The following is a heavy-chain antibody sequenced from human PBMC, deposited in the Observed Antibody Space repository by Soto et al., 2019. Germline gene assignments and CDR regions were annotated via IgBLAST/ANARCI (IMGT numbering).Heavy chain of an antibody. CDR3: AKGTYSYGTLGPFDS. J-gene: IGHJ4*02. V-gene: IGHV3-30*18. CDR2: ILNDGSIQ. Sequence: GGSLRLSCAASGFTFSDYGMHWVRQAPGKGLEWVAGILNDGSIQYYADSVKGRFAISRDNARNTLFLQMNSLTADDTAVYYCAKGTYSYGTLGPFDSWGQGTLVTVSS. D-gene: IGHD5-18*01. CDR1: GFTFSDYG.